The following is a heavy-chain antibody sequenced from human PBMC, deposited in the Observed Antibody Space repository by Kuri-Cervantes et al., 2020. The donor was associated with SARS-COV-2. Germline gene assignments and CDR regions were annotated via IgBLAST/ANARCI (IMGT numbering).Heavy chain of an antibody. J-gene: IGHJ4*02. CDR3: ATRNNHAYPLDS. CDR1: DGSFNIFY. V-gene: IGHV4-34*01. Sequence: GSLRPSCPASDGSFNIFYWSWIRQSPGKGLEWVGVINQSGSTNYNPSLKSRVTMSGGTYKNKCSLELSDGTAADTRVYYCATRNNHAYPLDSWGQGTLVTVSS. CDR2: INQSGST. D-gene: IGHD3-16*01.